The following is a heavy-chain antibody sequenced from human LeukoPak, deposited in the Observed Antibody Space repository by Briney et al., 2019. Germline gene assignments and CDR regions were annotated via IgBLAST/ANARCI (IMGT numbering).Heavy chain of an antibody. J-gene: IGHJ4*02. Sequence: PGGSLRLSCAASGFTFSAFEMNWVRQAPGKGLEWLSYISGSGGTTLYADSVKGRFTISRDNSKNTLYLQMNSLRAEDTAVYYCANVYGSGSYGDYWGQGTLVTVSS. CDR3: ANVYGSGSYGDY. CDR2: ISGSGGTT. V-gene: IGHV3-23*01. CDR1: GFTFSAFE. D-gene: IGHD3-10*01.